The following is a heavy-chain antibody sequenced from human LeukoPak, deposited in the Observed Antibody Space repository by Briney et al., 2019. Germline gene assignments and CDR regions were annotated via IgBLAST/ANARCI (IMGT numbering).Heavy chain of an antibody. J-gene: IGHJ4*02. CDR1: GFTFSSYA. CDR2: INHSGST. CDR3: ARREDYYGSGSYYTLFDY. D-gene: IGHD3-10*01. Sequence: GSLRLSCAASGFTFSSYAMSWIRQPPGKGLEWIGEINHSGSTNYNPSLKSRVTISVDTSKNQFSLKLSSVTAADTAVYYCARREDYYGSGSYYTLFDYWGQGTLVTVSS. V-gene: IGHV4-34*01.